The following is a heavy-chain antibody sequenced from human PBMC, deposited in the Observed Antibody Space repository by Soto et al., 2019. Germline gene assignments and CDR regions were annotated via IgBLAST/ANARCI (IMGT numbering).Heavy chain of an antibody. Sequence: PGGSLTLSCAASGFTFSSYAMKWVRQAPGKRLEWVAGISFDGSNKYYADSVKGRFTISRDNSKNELYLQMNSLRAEDTAVYLCARGPSSLTRFDYWGQGPLVTVSS. D-gene: IGHD2-2*01. CDR1: GFTFSSYA. CDR2: ISFDGSNK. V-gene: IGHV3-30-3*01. J-gene: IGHJ4*02. CDR3: ARGPSSLTRFDY.